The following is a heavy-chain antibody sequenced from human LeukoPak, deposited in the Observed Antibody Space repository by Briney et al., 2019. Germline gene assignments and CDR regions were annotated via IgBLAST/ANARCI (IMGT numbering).Heavy chain of an antibody. CDR1: GGTFSSYA. CDR2: IIPIFGTA. Sequence: GASVKVSCKASGGTFSSYAISWVRQAPGQGLEWMGGIIPIFGTANYAQKFQGRVTMTRDPSTSTVYMELSSLRSEDTAVYYCARDSSGYCSGGSCEGPLDYWGQGTLVTVSS. V-gene: IGHV1-69*05. D-gene: IGHD2-15*01. J-gene: IGHJ4*02. CDR3: ARDSSGYCSGGSCEGPLDY.